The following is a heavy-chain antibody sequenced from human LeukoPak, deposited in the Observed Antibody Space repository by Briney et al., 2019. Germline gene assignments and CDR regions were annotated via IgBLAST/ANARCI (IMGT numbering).Heavy chain of an antibody. CDR3: ARTSTYYYDSSGYDTDY. D-gene: IGHD3-22*01. Sequence: ASVKVSCKASGGTFSSYAISWVRQAPGQGLEWMGWISAYNGNTNYAQKLQGRVTMTTDTSTSTAYMELRSLRSDDTAVYYCARTSTYYYDSSGYDTDYWGQGTLVTVSS. J-gene: IGHJ4*02. V-gene: IGHV1-18*01. CDR1: GGTFSSYA. CDR2: ISAYNGNT.